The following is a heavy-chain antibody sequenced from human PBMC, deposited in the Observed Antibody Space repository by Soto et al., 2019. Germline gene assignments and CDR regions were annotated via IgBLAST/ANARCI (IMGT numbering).Heavy chain of an antibody. Sequence: SETLSLTCTVSGGSISSSSYYWGWIRQPPGKGLEWIGSIYYSGSTYYNPSLKSRVTISVDTSKNQFSLKLSSVTAADTAVYYCARPDYGDYGMDVWGQGTTVTVSS. CDR3: ARPDYGDYGMDV. J-gene: IGHJ6*02. V-gene: IGHV4-39*01. D-gene: IGHD4-17*01. CDR2: IYYSGST. CDR1: GGSISSSSYY.